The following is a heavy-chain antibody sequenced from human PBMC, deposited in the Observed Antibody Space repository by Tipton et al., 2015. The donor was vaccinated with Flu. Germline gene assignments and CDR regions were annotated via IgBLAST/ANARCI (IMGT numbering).Heavy chain of an antibody. CDR3: SRDRS. Sequence: SLRLSCAASGFTVNNHFWTWVRQAPGKGLEWVSVIYTGGSAYYGNSYAVSVKGRFTVSTDSSENTVYLQMSNLRVEDTAMYYCSRDRSWGQGTLVTVSS. CDR2: IYTGGSA. V-gene: IGHV3-53*01. CDR1: GFTVNNHF. J-gene: IGHJ5*02.